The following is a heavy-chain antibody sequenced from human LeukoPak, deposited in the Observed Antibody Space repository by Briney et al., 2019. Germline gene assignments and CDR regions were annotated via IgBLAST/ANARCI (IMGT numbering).Heavy chain of an antibody. CDR3: ARDPPRETAMVST. Sequence: GGSLRLSCAASGFTVSSNYMSWVRQAPGKGLEWVSAIYSGGSTYYADSVKGRFTISRDNSKNTLYLQMNSLRAEDTAVYYCARDPPRETAMVSTWGQGTLVTVSS. J-gene: IGHJ5*02. D-gene: IGHD5-18*01. CDR1: GFTVSSNY. CDR2: IYSGGST. V-gene: IGHV3-53*01.